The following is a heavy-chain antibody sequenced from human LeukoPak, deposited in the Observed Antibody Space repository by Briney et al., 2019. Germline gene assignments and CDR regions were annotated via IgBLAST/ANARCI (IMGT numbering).Heavy chain of an antibody. J-gene: IGHJ4*02. Sequence: NSSETLSLTCAVYGGSFSGYYWSWIRQPPGKGLEWIGEINHSGSTNYNPSLKSRVTISVDTSKNQFSLKLSSVTAADTAVYYCARAYNYTGYSSGWYGPAGLYYFDYWGQGTLVTVSS. CDR2: INHSGST. CDR3: ARAYNYTGYSSGWYGPAGLYYFDY. V-gene: IGHV4-34*01. CDR1: GGSFSGYY. D-gene: IGHD6-19*01.